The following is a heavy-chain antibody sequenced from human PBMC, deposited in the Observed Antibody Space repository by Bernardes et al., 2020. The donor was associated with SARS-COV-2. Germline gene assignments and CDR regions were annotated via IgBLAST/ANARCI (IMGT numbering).Heavy chain of an antibody. V-gene: IGHV1-24*01. J-gene: IGHJ5*02. CDR2: FDPEDGET. Sequence: ASVKVSCKVSGYTLTALSMHWVRQAPGKGLEWMGGFDPEDGETIYAQKFQGRVTMTEDTSTDTAYMELSSLRSEDTAVHYCATGPPYCSGGSCYWFDPWGQGTLVTVSS. D-gene: IGHD2-15*01. CDR1: GYTLTALS. CDR3: ATGPPYCSGGSCYWFDP.